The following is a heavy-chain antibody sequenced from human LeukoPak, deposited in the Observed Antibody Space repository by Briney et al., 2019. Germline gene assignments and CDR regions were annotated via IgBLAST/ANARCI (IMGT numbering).Heavy chain of an antibody. D-gene: IGHD3-9*01. Sequence: GASVKVSCKASGYTSTSYGISWVRQAPGQGLEWMGWISAYNGNTNYAQKLQGRVTMTTDTSTSTAYMELRSLRSDDTAVYYCARDHDILTGFYYFDYWGQGTLVTVSS. J-gene: IGHJ4*02. CDR3: ARDHDILTGFYYFDY. V-gene: IGHV1-18*01. CDR2: ISAYNGNT. CDR1: GYTSTSYG.